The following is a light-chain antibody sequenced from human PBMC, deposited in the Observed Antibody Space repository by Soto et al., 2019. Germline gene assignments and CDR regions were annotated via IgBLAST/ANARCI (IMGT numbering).Light chain of an antibody. J-gene: IGKJ5*01. CDR2: AAS. V-gene: IGKV1-39*01. CDR3: QQSYTTASIT. Sequence: DIQMTQSPSSLSASVGDRVTITCRASQSISRNLNWYQHKPGKAPKLLIYAASSLQNGVPSSFSGGGSGTEYVLSISSLQPEDFGTYYCQQSYTTASITFGQGTRLEIK. CDR1: QSISRN.